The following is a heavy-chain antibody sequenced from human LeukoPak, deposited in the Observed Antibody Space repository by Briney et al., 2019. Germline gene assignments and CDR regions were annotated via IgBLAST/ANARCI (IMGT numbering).Heavy chain of an antibody. CDR1: GYTFTSYA. CDR2: ISYDGSDK. Sequence: SCKASGYTFTSYAMHWVRQAPGKGLEWVAVISYDGSDKYFADSVKGRFTISRDNSKDTLYLQMNSLRAEDTAVYYCATTPRDLGNEGYYWGQGTLVTVSS. V-gene: IGHV3-30-3*01. CDR3: ATTPRDLGNEGYY. J-gene: IGHJ4*02. D-gene: IGHD1-26*01.